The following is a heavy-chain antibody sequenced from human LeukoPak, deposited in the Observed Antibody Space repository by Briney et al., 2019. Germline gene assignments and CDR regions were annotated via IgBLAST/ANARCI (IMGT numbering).Heavy chain of an antibody. D-gene: IGHD5-12*01. CDR3: ARDFRASGYDTFDY. V-gene: IGHV3-21*01. J-gene: IGHJ4*02. CDR1: GFTFSSYS. Sequence: GGSLRLSCAASGFTFSSYSMNWVRQAPGKGLEWVSSISSSSSYIYYADSVKGRFTISRDNAKNSLYLQMNSLRAEDTAVYHCARDFRASGYDTFDYWGQGTLVTVSS. CDR2: ISSSSSYI.